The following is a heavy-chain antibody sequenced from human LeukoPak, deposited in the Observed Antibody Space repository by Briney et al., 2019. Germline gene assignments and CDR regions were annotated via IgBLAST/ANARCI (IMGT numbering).Heavy chain of an antibody. CDR2: IKQDGSEK. CDR3: ARDVGATTPLIDY. J-gene: IGHJ4*02. CDR1: RFNLNRYW. D-gene: IGHD1-26*01. Sequence: GGSLRLSCAASRFNLNRYWMSWVRQAPGKGLEWVANIKQDGSEKYYVDSVKGRFTISRDNAKNSLYLQMNSLRAEDTAVYYCARDVGATTPLIDYWGQGTLVTVSS. V-gene: IGHV3-7*01.